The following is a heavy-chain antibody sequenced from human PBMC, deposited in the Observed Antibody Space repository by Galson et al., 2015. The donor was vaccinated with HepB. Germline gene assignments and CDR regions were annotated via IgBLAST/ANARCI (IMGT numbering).Heavy chain of an antibody. CDR3: ARDPYGDYDHYYYAMDV. Sequence: SLRLSCAASGFTFSGFTMNWVRQAPGKGLEWVSSITSSSNYIYNADSVRGRFTISRDNAKNSLFLQMNSLRAEDTAVYYCARDPYGDYDHYYYAMDVWGQGTTVAVSS. D-gene: IGHD4-17*01. CDR1: GFTFSGFT. J-gene: IGHJ6*02. CDR2: ITSSSNYI. V-gene: IGHV3-21*01.